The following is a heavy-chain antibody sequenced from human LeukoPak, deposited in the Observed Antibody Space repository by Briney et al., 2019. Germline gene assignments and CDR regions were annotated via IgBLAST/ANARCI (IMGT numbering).Heavy chain of an antibody. Sequence: GGSLRLSCAASGVTLSTYGMSWVRQAPGKGLEWVSAISRSGGSTYHADSVKGRFTISRDNSKNTLYLQMNSLRAEDTAVYYCAKESSGYYVLEYWGQGTLVTVSS. CDR3: AKESSGYYVLEY. J-gene: IGHJ4*02. D-gene: IGHD3-22*01. CDR2: ISRSGGST. V-gene: IGHV3-23*01. CDR1: GVTLSTYG.